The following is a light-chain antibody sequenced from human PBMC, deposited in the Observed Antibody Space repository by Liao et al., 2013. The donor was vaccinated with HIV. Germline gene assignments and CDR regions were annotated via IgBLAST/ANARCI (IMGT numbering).Light chain of an antibody. CDR3: QAWDSGTALYT. CDR1: KLGDKY. Sequence: SYELTQPPSVSVSPGQTASITCSGDKLGDKYACWYQQKPGQSPVLVIYQDTNRPSGIPERFSGSNSGDTATLTISGTQAADEADYYCQAWDSGTALYTFGTGTKVTVL. V-gene: IGLV3-1*01. CDR2: QDT. J-gene: IGLJ1*01.